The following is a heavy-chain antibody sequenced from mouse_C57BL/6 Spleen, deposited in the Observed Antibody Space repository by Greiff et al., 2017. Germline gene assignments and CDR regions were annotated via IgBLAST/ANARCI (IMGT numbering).Heavy chain of an antibody. CDR3: ARGYYEYVGAMDY. CDR2: IYPGSGNT. V-gene: IGHV1-76*01. CDR1: GYTFTDYY. J-gene: IGHJ4*01. Sequence: QVQLQQSGAELVRPGASVKLSCKASGYTFTDYYINWVKQRPGQGLEWIARIYPGSGNTYYNEKFKGKATLTAEKSSSTAYMQLSSLTSEDSAVYFCARGYYEYVGAMDYWGQGTSVTVSS. D-gene: IGHD2-4*01.